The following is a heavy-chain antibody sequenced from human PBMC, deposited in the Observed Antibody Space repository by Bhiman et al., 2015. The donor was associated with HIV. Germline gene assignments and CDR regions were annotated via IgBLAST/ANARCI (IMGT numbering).Heavy chain of an antibody. D-gene: IGHD4-23*01. CDR1: GFTFSNYG. J-gene: IGHJ3*02. CDR3: ARDWRANSASALDI. Sequence: QVQLVESGGGVVQPGRSLRLSCAASGFTFSNYGIHWVRQAPGKGLEWVAVIWHDASNKYYADSVKGRFTISRDNSKNTLYLQMNSLRSDDTAVYYCARDWRANSASALDIVGRRDKWSPS. V-gene: IGHV3-33*01. CDR2: IWHDASNK.